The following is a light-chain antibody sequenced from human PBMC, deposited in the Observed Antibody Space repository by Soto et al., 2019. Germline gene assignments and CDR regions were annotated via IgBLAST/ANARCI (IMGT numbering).Light chain of an antibody. CDR3: QQRSNWPST. V-gene: IGKV3-11*01. CDR2: DAS. CDR1: QSVSSY. Sequence: EIVLTQSPATLSLSPGERAALSCRASQSVSSYLACYQQKPGQAPRLLIYDASKRAPGIPARFTGSGSGTDFTLTISSLEPEDFAVYFCQQRSNWPSTFGGGTKVEI. J-gene: IGKJ4*01.